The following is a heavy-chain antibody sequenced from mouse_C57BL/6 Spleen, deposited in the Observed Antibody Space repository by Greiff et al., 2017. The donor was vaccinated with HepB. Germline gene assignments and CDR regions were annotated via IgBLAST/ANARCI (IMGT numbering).Heavy chain of an antibody. V-gene: IGHV2-2*01. CDR3: ARDPYDYDRGNYYAMDY. D-gene: IGHD2-4*01. Sequence: QVQLKQSGPGLVQPSQSLSITCTVSGFSLTSYGVHWVRQSPGKGLEWLGVIWSGGSTDYNAAFISRLSISKDNSKSQVFFKMNSLQADDTAIYYCARDPYDYDRGNYYAMDYWGQGTSVTVSS. J-gene: IGHJ4*01. CDR1: GFSLTSYG. CDR2: IWSGGST.